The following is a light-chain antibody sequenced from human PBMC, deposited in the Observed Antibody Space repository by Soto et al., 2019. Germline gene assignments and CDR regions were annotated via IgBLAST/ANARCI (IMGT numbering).Light chain of an antibody. CDR2: GAS. J-gene: IGKJ2*01. V-gene: IGKV3-15*01. Sequence: EVLMTQSPATLSVSPGERATLSCRASQSFSSNLAWYQQKPGQAPRLLIYGASTRAPGIPDRFSGSGSGTEFTLTISSLQSEDLAVFFCQQYNTWPPAFGQGTKVEIK. CDR3: QQYNTWPPA. CDR1: QSFSSN.